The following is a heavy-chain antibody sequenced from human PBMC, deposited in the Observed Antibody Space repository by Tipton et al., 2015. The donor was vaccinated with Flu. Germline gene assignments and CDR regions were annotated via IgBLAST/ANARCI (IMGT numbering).Heavy chain of an antibody. CDR2: IYTSGST. CDR3: ARDYGGHIYY. CDR1: GGSISSGSYY. Sequence: TLSLTCTVSGGSISSGSYYWSWVRQPAGKGLEWIGRIYTSGSTNYNPSLKSRVTISVDTSKNQFSLKLSSVTAADTAVYYCARDYGGHIYYWGQGTLVTVSS. V-gene: IGHV4-61*02. J-gene: IGHJ4*02. D-gene: IGHD2-21*01.